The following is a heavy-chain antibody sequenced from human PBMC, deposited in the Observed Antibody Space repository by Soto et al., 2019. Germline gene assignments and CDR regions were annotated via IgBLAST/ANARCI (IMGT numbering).Heavy chain of an antibody. CDR3: ASGPTTVPYFDY. Sequence: ASVKVSCKASGYTFSSYYMHWVRQAPGQGLEWMGIIDPSGGSTTYAQKFQGRVTMTGDTSTSTVYMQLSSLRSEDTAMYYCASGPTTVPYFDYWGQGTLVTVSS. CDR1: GYTFSSYY. CDR2: IDPSGGST. V-gene: IGHV1-46*01. J-gene: IGHJ4*02. D-gene: IGHD4-17*01.